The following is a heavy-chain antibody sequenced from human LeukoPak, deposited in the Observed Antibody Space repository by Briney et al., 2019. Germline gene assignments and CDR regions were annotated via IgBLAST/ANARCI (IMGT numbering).Heavy chain of an antibody. CDR2: ISGYNGNT. Sequence: ASVKVSCKASGYTFTSYGITWVRQVPGQGLEWMGWISGYNGNTDYAQKFQGRVTMTTDTSTSTAYMELWSLRSDDTAVYYCARERRYFDWLEGALDYWGQGTLVTVSS. D-gene: IGHD3-9*01. CDR1: GYTFTSYG. V-gene: IGHV1-18*01. CDR3: ARERRYFDWLEGALDY. J-gene: IGHJ4*02.